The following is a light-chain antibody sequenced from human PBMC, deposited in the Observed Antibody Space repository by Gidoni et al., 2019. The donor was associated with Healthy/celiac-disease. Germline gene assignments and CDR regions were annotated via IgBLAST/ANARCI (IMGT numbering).Light chain of an antibody. CDR2: GAS. J-gene: IGKJ2*01. Sequence: EIVLTPSPVTLSLSPGERATLPCRASQSVSSSYLAWYQQKPGQAPRLLIYGASSRATGIPDRCSGSGSGTDVTLTISRLEPEDFAVYYCQQYGSSTMYTFGQGTKLEIK. V-gene: IGKV3-20*01. CDR3: QQYGSSTMYT. CDR1: QSVSSSY.